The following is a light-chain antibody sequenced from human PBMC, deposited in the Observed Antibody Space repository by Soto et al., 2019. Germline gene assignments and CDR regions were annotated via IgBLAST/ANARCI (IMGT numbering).Light chain of an antibody. Sequence: QSARTQPASVSGSPGQSITISCTGTSSDVGGYNYVSWYQQQSGKAPKFMIHEVSNRPSGVSSRFSGSKSGNTASLTISGLQAEDEADYYCSSYTSSRAYVFGIGTKVTVL. CDR2: EVS. V-gene: IGLV2-14*01. CDR1: SSDVGGYNY. CDR3: SSYTSSRAYV. J-gene: IGLJ1*01.